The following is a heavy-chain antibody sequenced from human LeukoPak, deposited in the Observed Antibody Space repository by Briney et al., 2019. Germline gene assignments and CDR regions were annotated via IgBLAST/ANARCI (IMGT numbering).Heavy chain of an antibody. J-gene: IGHJ4*02. D-gene: IGHD3-10*02. CDR2: IYYSGST. V-gene: IGHV4-30-4*01. Sequence: SQTLSLTCTVSGGSISSGDYYWSWIRQPPGKGLEWIGYIYYSGSTYYNPSLKSRVTISVDTSKNQLSLKLSSVTAADTAVYYCARELIRVRGAKHFDYWGQGTLVTVSS. CDR3: ARELIRVRGAKHFDY. CDR1: GGSISSGDYY.